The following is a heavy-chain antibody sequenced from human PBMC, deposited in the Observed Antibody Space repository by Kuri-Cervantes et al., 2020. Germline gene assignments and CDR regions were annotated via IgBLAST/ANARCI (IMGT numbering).Heavy chain of an antibody. J-gene: IGHJ4*02. Sequence: SCAISGDSVSSNSATWNWIRQSPSRGLEWLGRTYYRSKWYNEYAVSVKSRIIINPDTSKNQFSPHLNSVTPEDTAVYYCARTTGAIDYWGQGTMVTVSS. D-gene: IGHD1-1*01. CDR1: GDSVSSNSAT. V-gene: IGHV6-1*01. CDR2: TYYRSKWYN. CDR3: ARTTGAIDY.